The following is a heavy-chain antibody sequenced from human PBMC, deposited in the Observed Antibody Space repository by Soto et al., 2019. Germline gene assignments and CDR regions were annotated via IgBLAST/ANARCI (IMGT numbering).Heavy chain of an antibody. CDR3: ARDLRRRGYSYGSGMDV. CDR2: INHSGST. J-gene: IGHJ6*02. V-gene: IGHV4-34*01. CDR1: GGSFSGYY. Sequence: SETLSLTCAVYGGSFSGYYWSWIRQPPGKGLEWIGEINHSGSTNYNPSLKSRATISVDTSKNQFSLKLSSVTAADTAVYYCARDLRRRGYSYGSGMDVWGQGTTVT. D-gene: IGHD5-18*01.